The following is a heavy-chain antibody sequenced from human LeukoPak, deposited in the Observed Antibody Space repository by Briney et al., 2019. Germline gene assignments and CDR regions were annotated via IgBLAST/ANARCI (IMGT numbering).Heavy chain of an antibody. V-gene: IGHV3-23*01. Sequence: GGSLRLSCEASGFTFIRYAMNWVRQAPGKRLEWVSVISGNGGATYYADSVKGRFTISRDNAKNTLYLQMDSLRAEDTAVYYCAKRPIVAASGPYFLDYWGQGTLVAVSS. CDR3: AKRPIVAASGPYFLDY. D-gene: IGHD2-15*01. CDR1: GFTFIRYA. CDR2: ISGNGGAT. J-gene: IGHJ4*02.